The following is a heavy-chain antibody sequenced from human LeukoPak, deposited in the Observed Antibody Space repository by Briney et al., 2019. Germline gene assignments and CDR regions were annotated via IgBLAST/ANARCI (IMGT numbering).Heavy chain of an antibody. CDR3: ARRLTGENWFDP. V-gene: IGHV1-69*05. J-gene: IGHJ5*02. D-gene: IGHD7-27*01. CDR2: IIPIFGTA. Sequence: GSSVKVSCKASGGTFSSYAFSWVRQAPGQGLEWMGGIIPIFGTANYAQKFQGRVTITTDESTRTAYMELSSLRSEDTAVYYCARRLTGENWFDPWGQGTLVTVSS. CDR1: GGTFSSYA.